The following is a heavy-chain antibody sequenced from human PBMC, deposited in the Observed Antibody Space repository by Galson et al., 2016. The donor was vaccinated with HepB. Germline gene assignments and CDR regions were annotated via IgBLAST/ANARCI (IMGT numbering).Heavy chain of an antibody. D-gene: IGHD1-7*01. CDR3: AKAPNPGTTLYPLDY. J-gene: IGHJ4*02. V-gene: IGHV3-23*01. CDR1: GFTFSSYG. Sequence: SLRLSCAASGFTFSSYGMIWVRQAPGKGLEWVSSISGSSYITSYADSVKGRFTISRDNSKDTLFLQMSSLRVEDTAVYYCAKAPNPGTTLYPLDYWGQGSLVTVSS. CDR2: ISGSSYIT.